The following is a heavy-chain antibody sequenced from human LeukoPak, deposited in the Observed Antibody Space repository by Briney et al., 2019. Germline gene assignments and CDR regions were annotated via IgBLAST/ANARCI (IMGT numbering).Heavy chain of an antibody. CDR1: GYTFTSYY. CDR2: INPSGGST. CDR3: ATSHGSGSPVDY. Sequence: ASVKVSCKASGYTFTSYYMHWVRQAPGQGLEWMGIINPSGGSTSYAQKFQGRVTMTRDTSTSTVYMELSSLRSEDTAVYYCATSHGSGSPVDYWGQGTLVTASS. J-gene: IGHJ4*02. D-gene: IGHD1-26*01. V-gene: IGHV1-46*01.